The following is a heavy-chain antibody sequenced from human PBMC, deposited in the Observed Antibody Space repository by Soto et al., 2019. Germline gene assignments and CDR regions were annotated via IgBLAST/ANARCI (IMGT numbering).Heavy chain of an antibody. CDR3: ARCNSVSCPFDY. V-gene: IGHV5-10-1*01. CDR2: IDPSDSYT. Sequence: GESLKISCKGPGYSFTSYWISWVRQMPGKGLEWMGRIDPSDSYTNYSPFFQGHVTISADKSISTAYLQWSSLKASDTAMYYCARCNSVSCPFDYWGQGTLVTVSS. CDR1: GYSFTSYW. J-gene: IGHJ4*02. D-gene: IGHD2-15*01.